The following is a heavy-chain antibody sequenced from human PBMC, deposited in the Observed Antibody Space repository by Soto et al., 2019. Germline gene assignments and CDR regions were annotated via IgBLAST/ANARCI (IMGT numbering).Heavy chain of an antibody. CDR1: GFTFSNYA. Sequence: GGSLRLSCAASGFTFSNYAMSWVRQAPGKGLEWVSTLSGSGGSTYYADSVKGRFTISRDNSKNTLYLQMNSLRADDTAVYYCASRRNPYGAYDYWGQGTLVTVSS. J-gene: IGHJ4*02. CDR3: ASRRNPYGAYDY. CDR2: LSGSGGST. D-gene: IGHD4-17*01. V-gene: IGHV3-23*01.